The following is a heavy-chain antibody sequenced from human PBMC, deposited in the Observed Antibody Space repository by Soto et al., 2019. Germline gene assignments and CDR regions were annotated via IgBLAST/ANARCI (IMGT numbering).Heavy chain of an antibody. CDR3: ARRVDGYNYQPIFDY. CDR2: ISAYNGNT. Sequence: QVQLVQSGAEVKKPGASVKVSCKASGYTFTSYGISCVRQAPGQGLEWMGWISAYNGNTNYAQKLQGRVTMTTDTATSTAYMELRSLRSDDTAVYYCARRVDGYNYQPIFDYWGQGTLVTVSS. J-gene: IGHJ4*02. CDR1: GYTFTSYG. V-gene: IGHV1-18*01. D-gene: IGHD5-12*01.